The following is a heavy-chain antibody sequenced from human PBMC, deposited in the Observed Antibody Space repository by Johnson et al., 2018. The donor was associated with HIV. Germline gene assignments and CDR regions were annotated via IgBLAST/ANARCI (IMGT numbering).Heavy chain of an antibody. CDR1: GFTFSSYA. J-gene: IGHJ3*02. Sequence: EVQLVESGGGVVQTGGSLRLSCAASGFTFSSYAMDWVRQTPGKGLAWVSAVSAGGDNTYYADSVEGRFTISRDNSKNTLYLQMNSLRAEDTAVYYCARATRSSSSGRHDAFDIWGQGTMVTVSS. CDR2: VSAGGDNT. V-gene: IGHV3-23*04. D-gene: IGHD6-6*01. CDR3: ARATRSSSSGRHDAFDI.